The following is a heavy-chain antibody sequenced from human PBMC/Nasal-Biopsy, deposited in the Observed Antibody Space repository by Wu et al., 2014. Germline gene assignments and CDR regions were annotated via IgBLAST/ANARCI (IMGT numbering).Heavy chain of an antibody. D-gene: IGHD2-15*01. CDR3: ARDLVVVGIFYDESDYHYMDV. V-gene: IGHV4-30-4*01. CDR1: GFSITRGGYY. Sequence: TLSLTCTVSGFSITRGGYYWSWIRQFPGKGLEWIGNIYHSGTTYYNLSLKSRVTISVDTSKNQFSLKLRSVTAADTAVYFCARDLVVVGIFYDESDYHYMDVWGRGTTVTVFS. J-gene: IGHJ6*03. CDR2: IYHSGTT.